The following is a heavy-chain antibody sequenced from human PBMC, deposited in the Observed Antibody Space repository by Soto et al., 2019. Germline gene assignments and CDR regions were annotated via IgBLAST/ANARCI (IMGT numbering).Heavy chain of an antibody. CDR1: GFTFSSYS. Sequence: GGSLRLSCAASGFTFSSYSMNWVRQAPGKGLEWVSYISSSSSTIYYADSVKGRFTISRDNAKNSLYLQMNSLRAEDTAVYYCARDLGPEAVYWGQGTLVTVSS. J-gene: IGHJ4*02. CDR3: ARDLGPEAVY. V-gene: IGHV3-48*01. CDR2: ISSSSSTI. D-gene: IGHD6-19*01.